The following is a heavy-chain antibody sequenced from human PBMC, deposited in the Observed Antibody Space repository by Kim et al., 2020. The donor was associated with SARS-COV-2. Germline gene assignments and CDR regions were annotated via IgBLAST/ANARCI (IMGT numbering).Heavy chain of an antibody. CDR1: GYTFTGYY. CDR3: ARGPRRIVVVIAHSFDY. D-gene: IGHD2-21*01. J-gene: IGHJ4*02. Sequence: ASVKVSCKASGYTFTGYYMHWVRQAPGQGLEWMGWINPNSGGTNYAQKFQGRVTMTRDTSISTAYMELSRLRSDDTAVYYCARGPRRIVVVIAHSFDYWGQGTLVTVSS. CDR2: INPNSGGT. V-gene: IGHV1-2*02.